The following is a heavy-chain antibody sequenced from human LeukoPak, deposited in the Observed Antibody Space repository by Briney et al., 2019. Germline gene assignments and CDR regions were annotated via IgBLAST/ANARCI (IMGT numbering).Heavy chain of an antibody. J-gene: IGHJ3*02. CDR3: AKDRDGAAAASNDAFHI. CDR1: GFTFSGSA. CDR2: IRSKAYNYAT. V-gene: IGHV3-73*01. Sequence: GGSLRLSCAASGFTFSGSAMHWVRQASGKGLEWVGRIRSKAYNYATAYAASVKGRFTISRDDSKNTAYLQMNSLRAEDTAVYYCAKDRDGAAAASNDAFHIWGQGTMVIVSS. D-gene: IGHD6-13*01.